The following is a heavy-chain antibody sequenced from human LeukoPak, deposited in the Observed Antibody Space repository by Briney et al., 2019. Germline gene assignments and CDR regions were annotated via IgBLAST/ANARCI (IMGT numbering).Heavy chain of an antibody. J-gene: IGHJ4*02. D-gene: IGHD3-22*01. V-gene: IGHV4-38-2*01. CDR3: ARHVRDSSGYYLYYFDY. CDR1: GYSISSGYY. Sequence: PSETLSLTCAVSGYSISSGYYWGWVRPPPGKGLEWIGSIYHSGSTYYNPSLKSRVTISVDTSKNQFSLKPSPVTAADTAVYYCARHVRDSSGYYLYYFDYWGQGTLVTVSS. CDR2: IYHSGST.